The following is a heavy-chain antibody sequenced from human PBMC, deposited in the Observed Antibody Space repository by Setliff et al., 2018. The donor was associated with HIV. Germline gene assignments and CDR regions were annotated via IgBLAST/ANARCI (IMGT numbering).Heavy chain of an antibody. J-gene: IGHJ4*02. CDR1: GFTFSSYT. D-gene: IGHD3-22*01. V-gene: IGHV3-48*01. Sequence: GGSLRLSCVASGFTFSSYTMNWVRQAPGKGLEWVAYISSSSSIYYADSVKGRFTISRDNAMNSLYLQMNSLRAEDTAVYYCARVTYYDSSPTFDYWGQGTLVTVSS. CDR3: ARVTYYDSSPTFDY. CDR2: ISSSSSI.